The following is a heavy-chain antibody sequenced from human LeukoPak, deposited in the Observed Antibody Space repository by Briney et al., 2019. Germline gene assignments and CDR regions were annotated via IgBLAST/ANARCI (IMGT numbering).Heavy chain of an antibody. Sequence: SGTLSLTCAVSGGSISSSNWWSWVRQPPGKGLEWIGEIYHSGSTNYNPSLKSRVTISVDKSKNQFSLKLSSVTAADTAVYYCARVELANYYYYYMDVWGKGTTVTVSS. J-gene: IGHJ6*03. CDR3: ARVELANYYYYYMDV. CDR2: IYHSGST. V-gene: IGHV4-4*02. CDR1: GGSISSSNW. D-gene: IGHD1-26*01.